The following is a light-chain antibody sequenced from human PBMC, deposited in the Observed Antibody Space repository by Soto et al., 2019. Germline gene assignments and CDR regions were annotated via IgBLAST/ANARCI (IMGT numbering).Light chain of an antibody. CDR3: QQYYTAPWT. CDR1: LTLLDNNKNY. Sequence: DIVLTQSPDSLAVSLGERATISCTSSLTLLDNNKNYLTWYQQKPGQSPKLLFYWASTRQSGVPDRFSGSGSGTNFTLPISSLQAEDEAVYYCQQYYTAPWTFGQGTKVEI. V-gene: IGKV4-1*01. J-gene: IGKJ1*01. CDR2: WAS.